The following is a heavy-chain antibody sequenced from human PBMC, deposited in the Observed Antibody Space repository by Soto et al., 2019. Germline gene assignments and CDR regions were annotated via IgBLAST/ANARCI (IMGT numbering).Heavy chain of an antibody. D-gene: IGHD6-19*01. CDR2: IXXGXSXX. Sequence: GESLKIACKGSGYSFTTYWIVWVRQMPGKGLXRMXVIXXGXSXXXYXXSFQGQVTISADRSITTTYLQWSSLKASDTAIYYCARLFDTSGWYDYWGQGTLVTVSS. CDR3: ARLFDTSGWYDY. CDR1: GYSFTTYW. V-gene: IGHV5-51*01. J-gene: IGHJ4*02.